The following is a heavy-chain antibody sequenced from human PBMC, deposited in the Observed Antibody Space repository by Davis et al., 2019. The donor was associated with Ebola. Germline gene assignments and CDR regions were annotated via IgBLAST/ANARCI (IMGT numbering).Heavy chain of an antibody. D-gene: IGHD1-26*01. V-gene: IGHV3-30*18. CDR3: AKDSVGATPYFDY. CDR1: GFTFSSYG. Sequence: GESLKISCAASGFTFSSYGMHWVRQAPGKGLEWVAVISYDGSNKYYADSVKGRFTISRDNSKNTRYLQMNSLRAEDTAVYYCAKDSVGATPYFDYWGQGTLVTVSS. J-gene: IGHJ4*02. CDR2: ISYDGSNK.